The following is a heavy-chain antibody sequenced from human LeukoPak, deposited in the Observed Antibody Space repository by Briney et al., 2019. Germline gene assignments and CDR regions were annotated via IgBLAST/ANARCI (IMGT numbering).Heavy chain of an antibody. CDR2: IYHGRTT. V-gene: IGHV4-59*12. CDR1: GGSIDTYY. J-gene: IGHJ4*02. D-gene: IGHD3-22*01. Sequence: SETLSLTCTVSGGSIDTYYWSWIRQTPGKGLEWIGYIYHGRTTNYNPSLKSRVTISVDTSKNQISLKLTSVTGADTAMYYCARGDWYYDSSGQFDYWGQGTLVTVSS. CDR3: ARGDWYYDSSGQFDY.